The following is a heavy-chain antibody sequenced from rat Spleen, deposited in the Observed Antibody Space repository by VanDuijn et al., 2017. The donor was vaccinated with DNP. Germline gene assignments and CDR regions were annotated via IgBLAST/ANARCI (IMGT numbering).Heavy chain of an antibody. Sequence: EVQLVESGGGLVQPGRSLKLSCAASGFTFSNYYMAWVRQAPTKGLEWVASITNSGGSTYYRDSVKGRFTISRDNAKSTLYLQMDSLRSEDTATYYCTRGALNYPGIRLDYWGQGVMVTVSS. CDR1: GFTFSNYY. D-gene: IGHD1-4*01. J-gene: IGHJ2*01. CDR3: TRGALNYPGIRLDY. CDR2: ITNSGGST. V-gene: IGHV5S23*01.